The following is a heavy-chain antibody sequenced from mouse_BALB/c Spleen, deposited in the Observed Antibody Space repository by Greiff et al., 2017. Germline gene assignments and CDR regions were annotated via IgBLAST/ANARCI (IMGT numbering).Heavy chain of an antibody. CDR2: ISNGGGST. V-gene: IGHV5-12-2*01. D-gene: IGHD1-1*01. CDR3: ARHYYYGSSYYFDY. CDR1: GFTFSSYT. J-gene: IGHJ2*01. Sequence: EVQVEESGGGLVQPGGSLKLSCAASGFTFSSYTMSWVRQTPEKRLEWVAYISNGGGSTYYPDTVKGRFTISRDNAKNTLYLQMSSLKSEDTAMYYCARHYYYGSSYYFDYWGQGTTLTVSS.